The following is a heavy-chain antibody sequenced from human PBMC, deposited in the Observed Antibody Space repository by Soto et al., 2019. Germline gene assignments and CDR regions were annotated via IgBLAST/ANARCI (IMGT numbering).Heavy chain of an antibody. CDR2: ISGSSGTI. Sequence: EVQLVESGGGLVQPGGSLRLSCAASGFTFSTYIMNWVRQAPGKGLEGVSDISGSSGTIYYADSVKGRFTISRDNAKNSLYLQMNSLRDEDTAVYYCVRGATHRTWFDPWGQGTPVTVSS. CDR1: GFTFSTYI. V-gene: IGHV3-48*02. CDR3: VRGATHRTWFDP. J-gene: IGHJ5*02. D-gene: IGHD1-26*01.